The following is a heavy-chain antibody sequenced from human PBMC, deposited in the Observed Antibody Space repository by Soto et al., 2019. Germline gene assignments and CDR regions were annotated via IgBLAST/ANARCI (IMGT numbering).Heavy chain of an antibody. CDR2: ISGSGGST. D-gene: IGHD6-19*01. J-gene: IGHJ4*02. CDR1: GFTFSSYA. V-gene: IGHV3-23*01. Sequence: PGGSLRLSCAASGFTFSSYAMSWVRQAPGKGLEWVSAISGSGGSTYYADSVKGRFTISRDNSKITLYLQMNSLRAEDTAVYYCAKRHASSGWYPYWGQGTLVTVSS. CDR3: AKRHASSGWYPY.